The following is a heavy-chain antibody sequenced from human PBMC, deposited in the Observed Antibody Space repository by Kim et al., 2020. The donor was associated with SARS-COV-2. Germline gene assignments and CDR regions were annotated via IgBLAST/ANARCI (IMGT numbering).Heavy chain of an antibody. CDR1: GFTFSVYG. J-gene: IGHJ4*02. V-gene: IGHV3-33*02. CDR2: IKSDGSNK. CDR3: ANFEA. Sequence: GGSLRLSCAASGFTFSVYGMHWVRQAPGKGLEWVAGIKSDGSNKYSADSAMGRFTISSDKSKNMLFLQMNSLRAEDTAVYYCANFEAWGRGTLVTVSS.